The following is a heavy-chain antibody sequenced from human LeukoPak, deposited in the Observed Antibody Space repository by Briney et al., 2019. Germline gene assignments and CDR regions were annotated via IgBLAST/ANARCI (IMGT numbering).Heavy chain of an antibody. V-gene: IGHV4-59*12. CDR1: GGSISSYY. CDR3: ARGRPKALKYSSGWYGLYYGMDV. D-gene: IGHD6-19*01. CDR2: IYYSGST. Sequence: SETLSLTCTVSGGSISSYYWSWIRQPPGKGLEWIGYIYYSGSTNYNPSLKSRVTISVDTSKNQFSLKLSSVTAADTAVYHCARGRPKALKYSSGWYGLYYGMDVWGQGTTVTVSS. J-gene: IGHJ6*02.